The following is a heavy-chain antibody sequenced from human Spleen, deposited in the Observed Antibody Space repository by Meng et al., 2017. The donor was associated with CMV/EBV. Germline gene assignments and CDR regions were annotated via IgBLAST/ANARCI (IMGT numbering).Heavy chain of an antibody. J-gene: IGHJ5*02. CDR3: TRDAHLTTVTPNWFDP. CDR2: INPNSGDT. V-gene: IGHV1-2*02. CDR1: GDTFTDYY. D-gene: IGHD4-17*01. Sequence: VLLVQCGAELRKPGAAVKVSGKASGDTFTDYYMHWVRQAPGQVLEWMGCINPNSGDTNYAQKFQGRVTMTRDTSISTAYMELSRLRSDDTAVYYCTRDAHLTTVTPNWFDPWGQGTLVTVSS.